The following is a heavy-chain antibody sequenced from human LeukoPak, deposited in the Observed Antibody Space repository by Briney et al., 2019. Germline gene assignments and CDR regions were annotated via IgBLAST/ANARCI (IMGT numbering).Heavy chain of an antibody. V-gene: IGHV3-21*01. D-gene: IGHD1-26*01. CDR3: ARDKWERTFDI. CDR1: GFTFSSYA. Sequence: GGSLRLSCAASGFTFSSYAMSWVRQAPGKGLEWVSTFSGSGGNTYYADSVRGRFTISRDNAKNSLYLQMNTLTAEDAAVYYCARDKWERTFDIWGQGTMVTVSS. CDR2: FSGSGGNT. J-gene: IGHJ3*02.